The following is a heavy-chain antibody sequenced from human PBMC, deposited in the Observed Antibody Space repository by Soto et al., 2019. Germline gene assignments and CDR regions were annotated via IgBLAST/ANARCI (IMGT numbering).Heavy chain of an antibody. J-gene: IGHJ4*01. CDR3: AKDAYDFWSGYSRPPFDY. CDR2: ISGSGGST. Sequence: GGSLRLSCAASGFTFSSYAMSWVRQAPGKGLEWVSAISGSGGSTYYADSVKGRFTISRDNSKNTLYLQMNSLRAEDTAVYYCAKDAYDFWSGYSRPPFDYWGHGTLVTVSS. D-gene: IGHD3-3*01. CDR1: GFTFSSYA. V-gene: IGHV3-23*01.